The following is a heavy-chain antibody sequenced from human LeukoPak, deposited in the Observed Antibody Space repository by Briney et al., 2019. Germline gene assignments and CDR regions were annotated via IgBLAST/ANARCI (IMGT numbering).Heavy chain of an antibody. CDR1: GLTVSSSY. CDR3: ARDYQKEYYYGSGSRYFDY. Sequence: GGSLRLSCAASGLTVSSSYMSWVRQAPGKGLEWVSIIYNDGSTYYADSMKGRFTISRDNSKNTLYLQVNSLRAEDTAVYYCARDYQKEYYYGSGSRYFDYWGQGTLVTVSS. CDR2: IYNDGST. V-gene: IGHV3-53*01. J-gene: IGHJ4*02. D-gene: IGHD3-10*01.